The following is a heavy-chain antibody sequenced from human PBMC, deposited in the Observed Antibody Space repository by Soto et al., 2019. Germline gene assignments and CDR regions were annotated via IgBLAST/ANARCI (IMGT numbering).Heavy chain of an antibody. J-gene: IGHJ4*02. CDR3: ARGGLLPDY. Sequence: QLQLQESGSGLVKPSQTLSLTCAVSGGSISSGGYSWSWIRQPPGKGLEWIGYISHSGSTYFNPSVQRRVTISVDRSKIQFSLKLSSVTAADTAVYYCARGGLLPDYWGQGTLVTVSS. CDR1: GGSISSGGYS. CDR2: ISHSGST. D-gene: IGHD6-19*01. V-gene: IGHV4-30-2*01.